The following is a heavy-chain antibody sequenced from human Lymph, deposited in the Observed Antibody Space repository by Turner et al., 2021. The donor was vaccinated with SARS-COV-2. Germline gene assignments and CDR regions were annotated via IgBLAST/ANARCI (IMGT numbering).Heavy chain of an antibody. CDR3: ARDVERYNDCGSGYSGGYGLDV. D-gene: IGHD3-3*01. CDR2: INPNSGGT. V-gene: IGHV1-2*02. CDR1: GYTFPGHY. Sequence: QVQLVQSGPEVTRPGASVTVSCKDSGYTFPGHYMHWVRQAPGQGLEWMGWINPNSGGTNYAQKFKGRVTMTRDTSISTAYMELSRLRSDDTAVYYCARDVERYNDCGSGYSGGYGLDVWGQGTTVTVSS. J-gene: IGHJ6*02.